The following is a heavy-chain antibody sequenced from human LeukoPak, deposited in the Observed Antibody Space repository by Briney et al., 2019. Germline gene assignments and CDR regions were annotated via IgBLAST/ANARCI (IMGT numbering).Heavy chain of an antibody. CDR3: ARRRGYSPRYFDY. CDR1: GGSFSGYY. V-gene: IGHV4-34*01. D-gene: IGHD5-18*01. CDR2: INHSGST. J-gene: IGHJ4*02. Sequence: PSETLSLTCAVYGGSFSGYYWSWIRQPPAKGLEWIGEINHSGSTNYNPSLKSRVTISVDTSKNQFSLKLSSVTAADTAVYYCARRRGYSPRYFDYWGQGTLVTVSS.